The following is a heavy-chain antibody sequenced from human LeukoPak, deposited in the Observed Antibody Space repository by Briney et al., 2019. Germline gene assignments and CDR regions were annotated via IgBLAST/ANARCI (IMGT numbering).Heavy chain of an antibody. CDR2: INHSGST. J-gene: IGHJ6*02. CDR3: ARAVRVVVPAAFSRPLFYYYYGMDV. D-gene: IGHD2-2*01. V-gene: IGHV4-34*01. CDR1: GGSFSGYY. Sequence: SETLSLTCAVYGGSFSGYYWSWIRQPPGKGLGWIGEINHSGSTNYNPSLKSRVTISVYTSKNQFSLKLSSVTAADTAVYYCARAVRVVVPAAFSRPLFYYYYGMDVWGQGTTVTVSS.